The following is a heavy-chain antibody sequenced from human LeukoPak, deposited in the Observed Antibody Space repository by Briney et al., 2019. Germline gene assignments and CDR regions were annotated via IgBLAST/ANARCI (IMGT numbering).Heavy chain of an antibody. V-gene: IGHV3-23*01. CDR2: ISASGSGT. J-gene: IGHJ4*01. Sequence: GGSLRLSCAVSGFTFSSEAMSWVRQAPGKGLEWVSAISASGSGTYYADSVKGRFTISRDNSKNTLYLQMNSLRAEDTAVYYCAKDSYGSGSYPSLFNYWGHGTLVTVSS. CDR1: GFTFSSEA. D-gene: IGHD3-10*01. CDR3: AKDSYGSGSYPSLFNY.